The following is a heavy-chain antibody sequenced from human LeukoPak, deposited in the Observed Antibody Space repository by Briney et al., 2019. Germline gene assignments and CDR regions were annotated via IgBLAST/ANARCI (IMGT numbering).Heavy chain of an antibody. CDR2: INHSGST. V-gene: IGHV4-34*01. CDR1: GFTFSSYG. D-gene: IGHD3-10*01. Sequence: GSLRLSCAASGFTFSSYGMHWVRQAPGKGLEWIGEINHSGSTNYNPSLKSRVTISVDTSKNQFSLKLSSVTAADTAVYYCARGRRPMVRGVIGSCFDYWGQGTLVTVSS. CDR3: ARGRRPMVRGVIGSCFDY. J-gene: IGHJ4*02.